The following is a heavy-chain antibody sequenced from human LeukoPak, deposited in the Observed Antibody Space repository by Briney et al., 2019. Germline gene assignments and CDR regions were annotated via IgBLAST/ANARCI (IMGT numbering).Heavy chain of an antibody. D-gene: IGHD3-22*01. CDR3: ASDSDSSGST. V-gene: IGHV4-61*02. CDR2: IHSSGTT. J-gene: IGHJ5*02. CDR1: GGSINIGNYY. Sequence: SQTLSLTCTVSGGSINIGNYYWTWIRQPAGKGLEWIGRIHSSGTTKYNPSLKSRVTISSDTSKNQFSLKLGSVTAADTAVYYCASDSDSSGSTWGQGTLVTVSS.